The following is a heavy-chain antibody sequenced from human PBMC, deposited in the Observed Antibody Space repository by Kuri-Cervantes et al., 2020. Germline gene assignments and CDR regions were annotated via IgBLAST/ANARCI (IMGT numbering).Heavy chain of an antibody. Sequence: SVKVSCKASGGTFSSYAISWVRQAPGQGLEWMGGIIPIFGTANYAQKFQGRVTITADESTSTAYMELSSLRSEDTAVYYCARDLAVAGTIWFDPWGQGTLVTVS. CDR1: GGTFSSYA. J-gene: IGHJ5*02. V-gene: IGHV1-69*13. CDR3: ARDLAVAGTIWFDP. CDR2: IIPIFGTA. D-gene: IGHD6-19*01.